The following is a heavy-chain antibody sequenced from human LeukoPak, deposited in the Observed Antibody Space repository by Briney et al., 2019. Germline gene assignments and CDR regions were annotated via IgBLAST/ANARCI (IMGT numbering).Heavy chain of an antibody. J-gene: IGHJ6*02. Sequence: ASVKVSCKASGYTVASYYMHWVRQAPGQGLEWMGILNPSGGSSSYAQKFQGRVTITADESTSTAYMELSSLRSEDTAVYYCARSASSSSYYGMDVWGQGTTVTVSS. CDR1: GYTVASYY. V-gene: IGHV1-46*01. D-gene: IGHD6-6*01. CDR2: LNPSGGSS. CDR3: ARSASSSSYYGMDV.